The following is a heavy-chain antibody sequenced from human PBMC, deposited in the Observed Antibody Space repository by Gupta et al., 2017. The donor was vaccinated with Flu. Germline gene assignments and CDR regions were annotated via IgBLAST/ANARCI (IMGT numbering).Heavy chain of an antibody. CDR3: ARDRNWAFIV. D-gene: IGHD3-16*01. V-gene: IGHV3-48*01. J-gene: IGHJ4*02. CDR2: IGSGGNT. CDR1: GFTFSGCH. Sequence: EVQLVESGGGLVQPGGSLRLTCVMSGFTFSGCHMNWIRQAPGKGREWIAYIGSGGNTDYADSVRGRFTISRDNARDSLFLQMNSLGVEDTALYYCARDRNWAFIVWGQGAQVTVSS.